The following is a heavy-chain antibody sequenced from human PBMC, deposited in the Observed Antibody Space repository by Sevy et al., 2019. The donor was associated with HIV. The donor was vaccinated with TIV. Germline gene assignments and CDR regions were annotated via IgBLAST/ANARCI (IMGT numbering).Heavy chain of an antibody. CDR1: GGSFSGYY. Sequence: SETLSLTCAVYGGSFSGYYWSWIRQPPGKGLEWIGEINHSGSTNYNPTLKSRVTISVDTSKNQFSLKLSSVTAADTAVYYGARGHTNYYDSSGYQGIYFQHWGQGTLVTVSS. CDR3: ARGHTNYYDSSGYQGIYFQH. CDR2: INHSGST. D-gene: IGHD3-22*01. J-gene: IGHJ1*01. V-gene: IGHV4-34*01.